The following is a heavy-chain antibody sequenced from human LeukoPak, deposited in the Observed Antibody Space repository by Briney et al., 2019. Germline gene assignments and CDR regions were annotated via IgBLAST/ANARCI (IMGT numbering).Heavy chain of an antibody. Sequence: GGSLRLSCAASGFTFDDYGMSWVRQAPGKGLEWVSGINWNGGSTGYADSVKGRFTISRDNAKNSLYLQMNSLRAEDTALYYCARTYSSSWYGTYYYYMDVWGKGTTVTVSS. J-gene: IGHJ6*03. CDR1: GFTFDDYG. D-gene: IGHD6-13*01. CDR2: INWNGGST. CDR3: ARTYSSSWYGTYYYYMDV. V-gene: IGHV3-20*04.